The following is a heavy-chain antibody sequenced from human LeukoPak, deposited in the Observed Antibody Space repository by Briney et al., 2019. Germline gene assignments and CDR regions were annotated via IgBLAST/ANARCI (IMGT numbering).Heavy chain of an antibody. CDR1: GYTFTSYG. D-gene: IGHD2-2*01. Sequence: ASVKVSCKASGYTFTSYGISWVRQAPGQGLEWMGGIIPIFGTANYAQKFQGRVTITADESTSTAYMELSSLRSEDTAVYYCARDLVVVVVPAFYYYYYGMDVWGQGTTVTVSS. CDR3: ARDLVVVVVPAFYYYYYGMDV. V-gene: IGHV1-69*13. J-gene: IGHJ6*02. CDR2: IIPIFGTA.